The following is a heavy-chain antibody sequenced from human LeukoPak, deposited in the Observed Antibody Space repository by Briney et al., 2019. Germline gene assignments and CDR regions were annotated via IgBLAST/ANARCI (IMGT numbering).Heavy chain of an antibody. CDR3: VARGLSSDY. Sequence: GGSLRLSCAASGFTFSSYSMSWVRQAPGKGLEWVSYISSSSRAFYYADSVKGGFTISRDNAKNSLYLQMNSLRDEDTAVFYCVARGLSSDYWGQGTLVTVSS. J-gene: IGHJ4*02. V-gene: IGHV3-48*02. CDR2: ISSSSRAF. CDR1: GFTFSSYS.